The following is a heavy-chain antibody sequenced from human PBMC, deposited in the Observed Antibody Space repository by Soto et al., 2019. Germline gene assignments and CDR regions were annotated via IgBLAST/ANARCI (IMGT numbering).Heavy chain of an antibody. V-gene: IGHV3-30*18. J-gene: IGHJ4*02. CDR3: ANGEYFGEV. D-gene: IGHD3-10*01. CDR2: ISYVGSNK. CDR1: GFTFSSYG. Sequence: HPGGSLRLSCAASGFTFSSYGMQWVRQAPGKGLEWVALISYVGSNKYYTDSVKGRFTISRDNSKNTVYLQMNSLRNEDTAVYYCANGEYFGEVWGQGTPVTVSS.